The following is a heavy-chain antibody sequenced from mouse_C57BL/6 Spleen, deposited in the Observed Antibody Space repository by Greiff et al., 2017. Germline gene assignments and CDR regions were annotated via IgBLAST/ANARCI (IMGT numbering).Heavy chain of an antibody. D-gene: IGHD1-1*01. CDR3: ARPRVITTVVYWYFDV. J-gene: IGHJ1*03. V-gene: IGHV5-17*01. CDR1: GFTFSDYG. CDR2: ISSGSSTI. Sequence: EVQLQESGGGLVKPGGSLKLSCAASGFTFSDYGMHWVRQAPEKGLEWVAYISSGSSTIYYADTVKGRFTISRDNAKNDLFLQMTSLRSDDTAMYYCARPRVITTVVYWYFDVWGTGTTVTVSS.